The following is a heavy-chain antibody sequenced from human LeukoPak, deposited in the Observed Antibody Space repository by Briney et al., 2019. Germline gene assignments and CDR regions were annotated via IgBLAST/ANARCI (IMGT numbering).Heavy chain of an antibody. Sequence: GASVKVSCKASGYSFTNYGISWVRQAPGQGLEWMGWISAYNGNTNYAQKLQGRVTVTTDTSTSTTYMHLRSLRSDDTAVYYCARFNPIKGFDYWGQGTLVTVSS. J-gene: IGHJ4*02. D-gene: IGHD5-24*01. CDR3: ARFNPIKGFDY. CDR1: GYSFTNYG. CDR2: ISAYNGNT. V-gene: IGHV1-18*01.